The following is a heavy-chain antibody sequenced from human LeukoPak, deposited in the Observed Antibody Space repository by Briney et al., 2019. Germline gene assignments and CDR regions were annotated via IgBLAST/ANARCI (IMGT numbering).Heavy chain of an antibody. D-gene: IGHD3-3*01. J-gene: IGHJ6*03. CDR2: MNPNSGNT. Sequence: GASVKVSCKASGYTFTSYDINWVRQATGQGLEWMGWMNPNSGNTGYAQKFQGRVTMTRNTSISTAYMELSSLRSEDTAVYYCARGRRFLEWFRTRYYYYYMDAWGKGTTVTVSS. V-gene: IGHV1-8*01. CDR1: GYTFTSYD. CDR3: ARGRRFLEWFRTRYYYYYMDA.